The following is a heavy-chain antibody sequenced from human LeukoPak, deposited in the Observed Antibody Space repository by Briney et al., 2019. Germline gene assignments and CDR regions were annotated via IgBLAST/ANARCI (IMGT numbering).Heavy chain of an antibody. Sequence: ASVKVSCKASGYTFTNYPMIWVRQAPGQGLEWMGWINTNTGSPTYAQGLTGRFVFSLDNSVSTAYVQITSLQAEDTAIYYCARGGYSRGQGSPFDYWGQGTLVTVSS. V-gene: IGHV7-4-1*02. CDR2: INTNTGSP. CDR1: GYTFTNYP. J-gene: IGHJ4*02. CDR3: ARGGYSRGQGSPFDY. D-gene: IGHD6-19*01.